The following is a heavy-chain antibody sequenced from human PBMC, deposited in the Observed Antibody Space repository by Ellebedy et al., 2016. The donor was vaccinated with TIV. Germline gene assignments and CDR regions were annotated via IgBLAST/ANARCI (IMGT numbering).Heavy chain of an antibody. CDR2: IKQDGSEK. CDR3: ARDYDFEDY. D-gene: IGHD3-3*01. Sequence: GESLKISCAASGFTFSSYWMSWVRQAPGKGLEWVANIKQDGSEKYYVDSVKGRFTISRDNATNSLYLQMNSLRAEDTAVYYCARDYDFEDYWGQGTLVTVSS. J-gene: IGHJ4*02. V-gene: IGHV3-7*04. CDR1: GFTFSSYW.